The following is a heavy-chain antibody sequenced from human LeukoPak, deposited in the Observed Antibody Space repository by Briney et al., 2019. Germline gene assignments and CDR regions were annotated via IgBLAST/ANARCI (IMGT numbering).Heavy chain of an antibody. Sequence: PGGSLRLSCAASGFTFSSYAMSWVPQAPGKGLEWVSAISGSGGSTYYADSVKGRFTISRDNSKNTLYLQMNSLRAEDTAVYYCAKLVKERVTTVTKSYYFDYWGQGTLVTVSS. V-gene: IGHV3-23*01. CDR2: ISGSGGST. CDR3: AKLVKERVTTVTKSYYFDY. D-gene: IGHD4-17*01. CDR1: GFTFSSYA. J-gene: IGHJ4*02.